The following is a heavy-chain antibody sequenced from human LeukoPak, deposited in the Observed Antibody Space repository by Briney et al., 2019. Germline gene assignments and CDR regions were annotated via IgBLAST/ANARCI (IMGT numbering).Heavy chain of an antibody. Sequence: ASVKVSCKASGGTFSSYAISWVRQAPGQGLEWMGGIIPIFGTANYAQKFQGRVTITADESTSTAYMELSSLRSEDTAVYYCARHLEGNYDFWSGSYVFDYWGQGTLVTVSS. CDR1: GGTFSSYA. D-gene: IGHD3-3*01. CDR2: IIPIFGTA. CDR3: ARHLEGNYDFWSGSYVFDY. J-gene: IGHJ4*02. V-gene: IGHV1-69*13.